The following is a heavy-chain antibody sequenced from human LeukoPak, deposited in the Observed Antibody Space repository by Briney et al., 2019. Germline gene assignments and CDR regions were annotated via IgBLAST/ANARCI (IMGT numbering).Heavy chain of an antibody. V-gene: IGHV1-69*02. J-gene: IGHJ4*02. CDR2: IIPILGIA. Sequence: SVKVSCKASGGTFSSYTISWVRQAPGQGLEWMGRIIPILGIANYAQKFQGGVTITADKSTSTAYMELSSLRSEDTAVYYCARSGYQWRFFDYWGQGTLVTVSS. D-gene: IGHD3-3*01. CDR3: ARSGYQWRFFDY. CDR1: GGTFSSYT.